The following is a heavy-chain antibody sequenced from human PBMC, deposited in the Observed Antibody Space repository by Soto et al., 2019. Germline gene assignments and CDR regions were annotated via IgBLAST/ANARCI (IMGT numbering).Heavy chain of an antibody. CDR1: GFTFSSYD. CDR3: ARGASRSSGWLPYYYYYGMDV. J-gene: IGHJ6*02. D-gene: IGHD6-19*01. V-gene: IGHV3-13*01. Sequence: EVQLVESGGGLVQPGGSLRLSCAASGFTFSSYDMHWVHQATGKGLEWVSAIGTAGDTYYPGSVKGRFTISRENAKNSLYLQMNSLRAGDTAVYYCARGASRSSGWLPYYYYYGMDVWGQGTTVTVSS. CDR2: IGTAGDT.